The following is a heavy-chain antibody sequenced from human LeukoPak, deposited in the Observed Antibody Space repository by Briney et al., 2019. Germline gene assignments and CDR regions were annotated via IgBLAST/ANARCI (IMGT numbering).Heavy chain of an antibody. D-gene: IGHD4-17*01. J-gene: IGHJ4*02. V-gene: IGHV5-51*01. CDR2: IYLGDSDT. CDR3: ARRSEYYGDYFYFDY. Sequence: GESLKISCKGSGYSFTSYWIGWVRQMSGKGLEWMGIIYLGDSDTRYSPSFQGQVTISADESISTAYLQWSSLKASDTAMYYCARRSEYYGDYFYFDYWGQGTLVTVSS. CDR1: GYSFTSYW.